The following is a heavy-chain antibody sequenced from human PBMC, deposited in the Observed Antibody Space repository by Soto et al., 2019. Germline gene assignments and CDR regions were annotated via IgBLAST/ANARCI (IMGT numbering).Heavy chain of an antibody. CDR3: ERNAGKYGELHDS. V-gene: IGHV5-10-1*01. D-gene: IGHD4-17*01. CDR2: IDPSDSYT. Sequence: GDSLNISCRCSGYSFTNYWSSLVRDMPGKGLEWMWMIDPSDSYTNYSPSFQGHVTISADKSISTAYLQWSSLKASDTAMYYCERNAGKYGELHDSWGQRTLVTVSS. J-gene: IGHJ5*01. CDR1: GYSFTNYW.